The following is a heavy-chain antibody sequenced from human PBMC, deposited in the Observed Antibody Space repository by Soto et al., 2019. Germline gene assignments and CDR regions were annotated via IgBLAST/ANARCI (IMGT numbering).Heavy chain of an antibody. V-gene: IGHV3-33*01. Sequence: GGSLRLSCAASGFTFSSYGMHWVRQAPGKGLEWVAVIWYDGSNKYYADSVKGRFTISRDNSKNTLYLQMNSLRAEDTAVYYCASTINRNYDSSGYYPGGAFDIWGQGTMVTV. J-gene: IGHJ3*02. CDR1: GFTFSSYG. CDR2: IWYDGSNK. CDR3: ASTINRNYDSSGYYPGGAFDI. D-gene: IGHD3-22*01.